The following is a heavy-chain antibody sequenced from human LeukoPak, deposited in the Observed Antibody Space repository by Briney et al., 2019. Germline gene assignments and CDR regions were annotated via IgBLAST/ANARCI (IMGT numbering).Heavy chain of an antibody. Sequence: ASVKVSCKASGYTFTSYGISWVRQAPGQGLEWMGWISAYNGNTNYAQKLQGRVTMTTDTSTSTAYMELSSLRSEDTAVYYCARGLHYYDSSGYYWGNFDYWGQGTLVTVSS. D-gene: IGHD3-22*01. CDR3: ARGLHYYDSSGYYWGNFDY. CDR1: GYTFTSYG. CDR2: ISAYNGNT. J-gene: IGHJ4*02. V-gene: IGHV1-18*01.